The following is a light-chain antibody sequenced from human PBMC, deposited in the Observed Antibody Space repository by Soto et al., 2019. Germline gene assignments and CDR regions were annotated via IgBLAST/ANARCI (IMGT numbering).Light chain of an antibody. CDR3: MEGLRAPIS. CDR2: FGS. Sequence: DIVMTQSPLSLTVTPGEPASISCRSSQSLLHSDGYNYLGWYLQKPGQSPQLLIYFGSYRASGVPDRFSGSGSGTDFTLEISRVEAADVGVYYCMEGLRAPISFGQGTRLDIK. CDR1: QSLLHSDGYNY. V-gene: IGKV2-28*01. J-gene: IGKJ5*01.